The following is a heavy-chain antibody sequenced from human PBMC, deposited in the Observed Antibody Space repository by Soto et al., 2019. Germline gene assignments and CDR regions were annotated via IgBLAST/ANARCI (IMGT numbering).Heavy chain of an antibody. CDR1: GGTFSSYA. J-gene: IGHJ4*02. D-gene: IGHD3-22*01. CDR3: ARATYYYDSSGYYAPNDY. CDR2: IIPIFGTA. V-gene: IGHV1-69*13. Sequence: SVKVSCKASGGTFSSYAISWVRQAPGQGLEWMGGIIPIFGTANYAQKFQGRVTITADESTSTAYMELSSLRSEDTAVYYCARATYYYDSSGYYAPNDYWGQGTLVTVSS.